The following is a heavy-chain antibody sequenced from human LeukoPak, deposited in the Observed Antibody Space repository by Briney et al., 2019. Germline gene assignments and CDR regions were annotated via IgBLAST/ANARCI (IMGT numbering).Heavy chain of an antibody. Sequence: TGGSLRLSCAASGFTFSSYGMHWVRQAPGKGLEWVAFIRYDGSNKYYADSVKGRFTMSRDNSKNTLYLQMNSLRAEDTVVYYCAKDRRGYSSGWNGGYFDYWGQGTLVTVSS. V-gene: IGHV3-30*02. CDR3: AKDRRGYSSGWNGGYFDY. J-gene: IGHJ4*02. CDR1: GFTFSSYG. D-gene: IGHD6-19*01. CDR2: IRYDGSNK.